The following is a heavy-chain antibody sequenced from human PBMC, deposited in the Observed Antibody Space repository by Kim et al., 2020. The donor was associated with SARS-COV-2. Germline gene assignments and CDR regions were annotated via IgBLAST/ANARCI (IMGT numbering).Heavy chain of an antibody. D-gene: IGHD3-16*02. V-gene: IGHV4-59*08. J-gene: IGHJ4*02. Sequence: YHPSLTSRVTISVDTSKNQFSLKLSSVTAADTAVYYCARHRYLGSGIFDYWGQGTLVTVSS. CDR3: ARHRYLGSGIFDY.